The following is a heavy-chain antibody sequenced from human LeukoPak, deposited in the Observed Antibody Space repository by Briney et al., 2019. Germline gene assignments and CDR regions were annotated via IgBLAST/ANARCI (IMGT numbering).Heavy chain of an antibody. J-gene: IGHJ4*02. CDR3: ARGGNRFGGFYFDY. D-gene: IGHD3-10*01. V-gene: IGHV4-39*07. CDR2: LYYSGTT. CDR1: GGSIRGTSYY. Sequence: TPSETLSLTCTVSGGSIRGTSYYLGWIRQTPGEGLEWIGGLYYSGTTYYNPSLESRVTISLDPSKNQFSLKLSSVTAADTAMYYCARGGNRFGGFYFDYWGQGIQVIVSS.